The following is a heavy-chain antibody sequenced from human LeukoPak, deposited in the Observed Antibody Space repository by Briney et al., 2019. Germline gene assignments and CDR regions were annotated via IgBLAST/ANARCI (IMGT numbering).Heavy chain of an antibody. CDR3: AKDISGGVAFDAFDI. V-gene: IGHV3-21*04. J-gene: IGHJ3*02. CDR1: GFPFSKYT. CDR2: ISSSSRSI. Sequence: GGSLRLSCAASGFPFSKYTMNWVRQTPGKGLECVSSISSSSRSIYYADSVKGRFTVSRDNAKNSLYLQMNSLRAEDTDLYYCAKDISGGVAFDAFDIWGQGTMVTVSS. D-gene: IGHD3-10*01.